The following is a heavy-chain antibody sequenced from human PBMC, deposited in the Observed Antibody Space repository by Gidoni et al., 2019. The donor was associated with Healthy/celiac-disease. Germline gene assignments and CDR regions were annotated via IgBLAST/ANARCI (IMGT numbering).Heavy chain of an antibody. J-gene: IGHJ4*02. D-gene: IGHD5-12*01. CDR3: ARHSDIVATYFDY. CDR2: IYPGDSDT. V-gene: IGHV5-51*01. CDR1: GYSFTSYC. Sequence: EVQLVQSGTEVKQPGESLKIYCKGSGYSFTSYCIGCVRQMPGKGLEWMGFIYPGDSDTRYSPSFQGQVTISADKSISTAYLQCSSLKASDTAMYYCARHSDIVATYFDYWGQGTLVTVSS.